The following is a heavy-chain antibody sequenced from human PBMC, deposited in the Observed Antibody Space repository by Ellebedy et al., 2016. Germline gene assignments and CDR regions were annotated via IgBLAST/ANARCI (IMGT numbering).Heavy chain of an antibody. V-gene: IGHV3-33*08. D-gene: IGHD6-6*01. CDR1: GFTFTTYW. Sequence: GGSLRLSXAASGFTFTTYWMSWVRQAPGKGLEWVAVIWYDGSNKYYADSVKGRFTISRDNSKNTLYLQMNSLRAEDTAVYYCARDRQLGDYDAFDIWGQGTMVTVSS. CDR2: IWYDGSNK. CDR3: ARDRQLGDYDAFDI. J-gene: IGHJ3*02.